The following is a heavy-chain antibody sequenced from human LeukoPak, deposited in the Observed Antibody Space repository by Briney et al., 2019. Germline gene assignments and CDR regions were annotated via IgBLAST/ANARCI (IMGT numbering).Heavy chain of an antibody. CDR3: ARESGVAGAGTGEIDY. Sequence: SSETLSLTCTVSGVSISSYYWSWIRQPPGKGLEWIGYIYYSGSTNYNPSLESRVTRSVDTCKNQFSLKLSSMTAADTAEYYGARESGVAGAGTGEIDYWGQGTLVTVSS. D-gene: IGHD6-19*01. J-gene: IGHJ4*02. CDR2: IYYSGST. V-gene: IGHV4-59*01. CDR1: GVSISSYY.